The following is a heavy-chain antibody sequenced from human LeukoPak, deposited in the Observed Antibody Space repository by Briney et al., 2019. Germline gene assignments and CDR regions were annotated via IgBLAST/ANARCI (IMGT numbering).Heavy chain of an antibody. Sequence: PGGSLRLSCAASGLTVSSNYMSWVRQIPGKGLEWVSVIYDNGDTYYADSVKGRFTISRDNSKNTLYLQMNSLRAEDTAVYYCAKSQGYDFWSGYYTGPAPLDYWGQGTLVTVSS. CDR1: GLTVSSNY. CDR3: AKSQGYDFWSGYYTGPAPLDY. V-gene: IGHV3-53*01. CDR2: IYDNGDT. D-gene: IGHD3-3*01. J-gene: IGHJ4*02.